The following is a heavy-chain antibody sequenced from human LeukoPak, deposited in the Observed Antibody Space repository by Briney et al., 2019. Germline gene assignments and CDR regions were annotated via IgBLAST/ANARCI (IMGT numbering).Heavy chain of an antibody. CDR3: SKDPNGDYVGAFDM. D-gene: IGHD4-17*01. CDR1: RLTFSNYA. Sequence: PGGPLRLSCAASRLTFSNYAMTWVRQAPGKGLEWGSSITGSGAGTYYADSVKGRFSISRDNSQNTLFLHMNSLRADDTAIYYCSKDPNGDYVGAFDMWGPGTMVTVYS. CDR2: ITGSGAGT. V-gene: IGHV3-23*01. J-gene: IGHJ3*02.